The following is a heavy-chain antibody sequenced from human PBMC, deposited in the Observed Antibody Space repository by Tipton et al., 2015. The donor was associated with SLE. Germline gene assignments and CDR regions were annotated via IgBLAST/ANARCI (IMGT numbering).Heavy chain of an antibody. CDR3: ASGNYEGSFDY. V-gene: IGHV3-23*03. CDR2: IYSGGST. CDR1: GFTFSSYA. Sequence: SLRLSCAASGFTFSSYAMSWVRQAPGKGLEWVSVIYSGGSTYYADSVKGRFTISRDNSKNTLYLQMNSLRAEDTAVYYCASGNYEGSFDYWGQGTLVTVSS. J-gene: IGHJ4*02. D-gene: IGHD1-26*01.